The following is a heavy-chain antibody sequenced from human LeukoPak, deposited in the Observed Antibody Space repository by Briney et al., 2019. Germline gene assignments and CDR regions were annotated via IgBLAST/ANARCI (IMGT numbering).Heavy chain of an antibody. CDR1: DGSIRSTSYY. D-gene: IGHD3-22*01. Sequence: SETLSLTCTVSDGSIRSTSYYWGWIRQPPGKGLEWIGTIYYSGSTYYNSSLKSRVTISIDKSRNQFSLRLSSVTAADTAVYYCARQEGPYYYDTSGYLYMDVWGRGTTVTISS. J-gene: IGHJ6*03. CDR3: ARQEGPYYYDTSGYLYMDV. V-gene: IGHV4-39*01. CDR2: IYYSGST.